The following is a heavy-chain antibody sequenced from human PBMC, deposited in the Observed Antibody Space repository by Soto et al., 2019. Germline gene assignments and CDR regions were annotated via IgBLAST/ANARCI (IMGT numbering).Heavy chain of an antibody. CDR2: ISAGGGTT. Sequence: PGWSLRLSCAASGFTFDTNGMTWVRQVPGKGLEWVSAISAGGGTTYYADPVKGRFTISRDNSKNMLYLQMNSLRPEDTALYYCAKVSRVAYYEKSGTFDYWGQGALVTVSS. CDR1: GFTFDTNG. V-gene: IGHV3-23*01. CDR3: AKVSRVAYYEKSGTFDY. D-gene: IGHD3-22*01. J-gene: IGHJ4*02.